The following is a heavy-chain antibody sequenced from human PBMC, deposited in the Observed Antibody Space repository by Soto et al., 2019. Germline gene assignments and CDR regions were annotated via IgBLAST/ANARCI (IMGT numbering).Heavy chain of an antibody. D-gene: IGHD1-1*01. V-gene: IGHV1-18*01. J-gene: IGHJ1*01. Sequence: QIQLVQSGAEVKKPGASVKVSCKASGYTFFDYGVSWVRQAPGQGLAWMGWVSPKSGNTDYARKVQSRVTRTTDTSTRTAYMELRGLRSDDTAVYYCARGRTVSSIGPLLVWGQGTLVSVSS. CDR2: VSPKSGNT. CDR3: ARGRTVSSIGPLLV. CDR1: GYTFFDYG.